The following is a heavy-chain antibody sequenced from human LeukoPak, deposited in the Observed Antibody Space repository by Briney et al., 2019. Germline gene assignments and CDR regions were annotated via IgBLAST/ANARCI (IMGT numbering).Heavy chain of an antibody. Sequence: GESLKISCKGSGYSFTSYWIGWVRQMPGKGLEWMGIIYPGDSDTRYSPSFQGQVTISADKSISTAYLQWSSLKASDTAMYYCARQSVRGYSGYDLDYWGQGTLVTVSS. D-gene: IGHD5-12*01. J-gene: IGHJ4*02. V-gene: IGHV5-51*01. CDR3: ARQSVRGYSGYDLDY. CDR2: IYPGDSDT. CDR1: GYSFTSYW.